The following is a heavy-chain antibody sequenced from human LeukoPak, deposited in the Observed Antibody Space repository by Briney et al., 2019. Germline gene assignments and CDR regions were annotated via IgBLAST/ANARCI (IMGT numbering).Heavy chain of an antibody. J-gene: IGHJ5*02. CDR1: GYTFTSYD. V-gene: IGHV1-8*01. D-gene: IGHD2-2*01. CDR3: ARVEVYCSSTSCYLGYNWFDP. CDR2: MNPKRGNT. Sequence: ASVKVSCKASGYTFTSYDINWVRQATGQGLEWMGWMNPKRGNTGYAQKFQGRVTMTRNTSISTAHMELSSLRSEDTAVYYCARVEVYCSSTSCYLGYNWFDPWGQGTLVTVSS.